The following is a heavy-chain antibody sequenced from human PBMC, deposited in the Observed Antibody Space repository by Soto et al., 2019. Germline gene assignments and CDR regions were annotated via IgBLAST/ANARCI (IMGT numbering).Heavy chain of an antibody. CDR2: TDESGGI. CDR1: GGSFSPYY. V-gene: IGHV4-34*01. D-gene: IGHD3-16*01. J-gene: IGHJ4*02. CDR3: AIGRWGNKY. Sequence: QVQLQQWGTGLLKSSETLSLNCAVYGGSFSPYYWSWVRQPPGKGLEWIGETDESGGIYYNPSLKSRVTVSLDTSKKQFSLEVKSVTAVDTAVYYCAIGRWGNKYWGQGTLVTVSS.